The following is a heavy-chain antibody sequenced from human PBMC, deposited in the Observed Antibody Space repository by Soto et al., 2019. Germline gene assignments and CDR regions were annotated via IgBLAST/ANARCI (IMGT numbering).Heavy chain of an antibody. Sequence: QVQLVQSGAEVKKPGASVKVSCKASGYTFTSYDIYWVRQATGQGLEGMGWMNPNSGNTGYAQKLQGRVTMTRNTSISTPYMELTSLRSEDTAVYSCASEMRGYYDYWGQGTLVTVSS. D-gene: IGHD3-22*01. CDR1: GYTFTSYD. J-gene: IGHJ4*02. CDR2: MNPNSGNT. CDR3: ASEMRGYYDY. V-gene: IGHV1-8*01.